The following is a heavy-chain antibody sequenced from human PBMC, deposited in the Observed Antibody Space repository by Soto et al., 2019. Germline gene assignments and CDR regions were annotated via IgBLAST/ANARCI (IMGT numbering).Heavy chain of an antibody. CDR2: IVPLFGTT. Sequence: QAQLVQSGAELKKPGSSVKVSCKASGGNFSSYAISWLRQAPGQGLEWMGGIVPLFGTTNYAQKFKGRLMITADESTTTAYMELRSLRFEDTAVYYCAIALGLSRYNWFDPWGQGSPVTVSS. CDR1: GGNFSSYA. D-gene: IGHD6-13*01. CDR3: AIALGLSRYNWFDP. J-gene: IGHJ5*02. V-gene: IGHV1-69*01.